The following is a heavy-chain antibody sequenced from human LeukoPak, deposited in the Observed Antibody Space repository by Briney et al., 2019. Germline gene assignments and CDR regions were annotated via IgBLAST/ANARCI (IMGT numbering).Heavy chain of an antibody. CDR3: AGSGSYSSEYFQH. CDR1: GFTFSSYA. J-gene: IGHJ1*01. Sequence: PGGSLRLSCAASGFTFSSYAMSWVRQAPGKGLEWVSAISGSGGSTYYADSVKGRFTISRDNSKNTLYLQMNSLRAEDTAVYYCAGSGSYSSEYFQHWGQGTLVTVSS. D-gene: IGHD1-26*01. V-gene: IGHV3-23*01. CDR2: ISGSGGST.